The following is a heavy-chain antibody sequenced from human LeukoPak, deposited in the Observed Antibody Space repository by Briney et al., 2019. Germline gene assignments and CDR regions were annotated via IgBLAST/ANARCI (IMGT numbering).Heavy chain of an antibody. Sequence: SETLSLTCSVSGGSISSYYWSWIRQPAGKGLEWIGRIYTSGSTNYNPSLKSRVTMSVDTSKNQFSLKLSAVTAADTAVYFCARDLPFDYQRDAFDIWGQGTMVTVSS. CDR2: IYTSGST. CDR3: ARDLPFDYQRDAFDI. J-gene: IGHJ3*02. D-gene: IGHD5-12*01. CDR1: GGSISSYY. V-gene: IGHV4-4*07.